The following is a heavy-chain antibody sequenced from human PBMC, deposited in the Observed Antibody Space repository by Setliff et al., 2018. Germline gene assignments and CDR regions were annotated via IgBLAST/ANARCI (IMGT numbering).Heavy chain of an antibody. Sequence: SETLSLTCTVSGGSISSYYWSWIRQPPGKGLEWIGYIYTSGSTNYNPSLKSRVTISVDTSKNQFSLKLSSVTAADTAVYYCARAGYYYDSSGQYRVYYYYMDVWGKGTTVTVS. V-gene: IGHV4-4*08. CDR3: ARAGYYYDSSGQYRVYYYYMDV. CDR1: GGSISSYY. D-gene: IGHD3-22*01. J-gene: IGHJ6*03. CDR2: IYTSGST.